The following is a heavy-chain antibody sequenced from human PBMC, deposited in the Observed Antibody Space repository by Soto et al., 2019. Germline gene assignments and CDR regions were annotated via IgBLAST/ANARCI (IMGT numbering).Heavy chain of an antibody. J-gene: IGHJ4*02. D-gene: IGHD6-13*01. CDR1: VFTFSSYA. Sequence: GGSLRLSCAASVFTFSSYAMSWVRQAPGKGLEWVSAISGSGGSTYYADSVKGRFTISRDNSENTLYLQMNSLRAEDTAVYYCAKLGGSSSWYDYFDYWGQGTLVTVSS. V-gene: IGHV3-23*01. CDR2: ISGSGGST. CDR3: AKLGGSSSWYDYFDY.